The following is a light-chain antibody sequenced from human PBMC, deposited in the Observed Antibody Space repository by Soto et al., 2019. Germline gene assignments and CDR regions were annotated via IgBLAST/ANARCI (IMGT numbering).Light chain of an antibody. V-gene: IGKV1-5*03. J-gene: IGKJ3*01. CDR3: QHYHSYPII. CDR1: QSINSW. Sequence: DIQMTQSPSTLSASVGDRVTITCRASQSINSWLAWYQQKPGKAPKLLIYKASSLESGVPSRFSGSGSGTEFTLTISSLQPHDFATYYCQHYHSYPIIFGPGTKVVVK. CDR2: KAS.